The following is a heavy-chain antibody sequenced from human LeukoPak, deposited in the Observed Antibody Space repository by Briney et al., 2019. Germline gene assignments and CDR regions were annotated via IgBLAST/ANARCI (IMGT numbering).Heavy chain of an antibody. J-gene: IGHJ4*02. V-gene: IGHV3-74*01. CDR2: IKSDGSTT. CDR3: VRLADPGY. CDR1: GFTFSNYW. D-gene: IGHD6-19*01. Sequence: GGSLRLSCTASGFTFSNYWMHWVRQAPGKGLVWVSRIKSDGSTTTYADSVKGRFTISRDNAKRTLYLQMNSLGAEDTAVYYCVRLADPGYWGQGTLVTVSS.